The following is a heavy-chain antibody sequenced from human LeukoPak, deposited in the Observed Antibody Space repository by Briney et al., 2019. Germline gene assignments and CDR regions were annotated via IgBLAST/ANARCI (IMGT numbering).Heavy chain of an antibody. V-gene: IGHV3-33*08. D-gene: IGHD2/OR15-2a*01. CDR3: ARYTTGHGFDV. CDR1: GFTFRSNG. J-gene: IGHJ4*02. Sequence: PGGSLRLSCAASGFTFRSNGMHWDRQAPGRGLEWVTYIWYDGSDADYADPVTGRFTISRDNSKNTLYRQMNSLRAEDTAVYYCARYTTGHGFDVWGQGTLVTVS. CDR2: IWYDGSDA.